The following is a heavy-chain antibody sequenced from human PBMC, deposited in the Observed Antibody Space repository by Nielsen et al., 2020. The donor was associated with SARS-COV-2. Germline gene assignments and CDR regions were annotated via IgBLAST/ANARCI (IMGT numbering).Heavy chain of an antibody. CDR3: ARGHIVVVTAILYYYYYYGMDV. Sequence: SATLSLTCAVYGWSFSGYYWSWIRQPPGTGLEWIGEINHSGSTNYNPSLKSRVTISVDTSKNQFSLKLSSVTAADTAVYYCARGHIVVVTAILYYYYYYGMDVWGQGTTVTVSS. J-gene: IGHJ6*02. CDR1: GWSFSGYY. V-gene: IGHV4-34*01. D-gene: IGHD2-21*02. CDR2: INHSGST.